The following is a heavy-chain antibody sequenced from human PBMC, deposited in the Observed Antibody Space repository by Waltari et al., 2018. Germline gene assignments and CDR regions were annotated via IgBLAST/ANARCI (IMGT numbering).Heavy chain of an antibody. J-gene: IGHJ3*02. CDR3: ATPYSLFAFDI. CDR1: GFTFSSYT. D-gene: IGHD2-21*01. CDR2: ITGSGGST. V-gene: IGHV3-23*01. Sequence: EVQLLESGGGLVQPGGSLRVSCAASGFTFSSYTISWVRQAPGKGLEWVSGITGSGGSTYYADSVKGRFTISRDNSKNTLYLQMNSLRADDSAVYYCATPYSLFAFDIWGQGTMVTVSS.